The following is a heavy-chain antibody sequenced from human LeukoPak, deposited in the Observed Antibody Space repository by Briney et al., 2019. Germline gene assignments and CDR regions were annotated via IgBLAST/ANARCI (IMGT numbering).Heavy chain of an antibody. Sequence: PSETLSLTCTVSGYSITSGYYWGWIRQSPGKGLEWVGSISHSGSANSNPSLKSRVDIFLEMSENQFSLELRSVTAADTATYYCARLSNYGSGSYYNGGFYYMDVWGKGTTVTVSS. CDR2: ISHSGSA. D-gene: IGHD3-10*01. J-gene: IGHJ6*03. CDR1: GYSITSGYY. V-gene: IGHV4-38-2*02. CDR3: ARLSNYGSGSYYNGGFYYMDV.